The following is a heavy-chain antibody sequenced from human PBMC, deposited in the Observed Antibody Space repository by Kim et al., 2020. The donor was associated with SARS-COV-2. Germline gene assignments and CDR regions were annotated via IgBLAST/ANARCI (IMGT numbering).Heavy chain of an antibody. CDR2: IWYDGSNK. D-gene: IGHD4-17*01. Sequence: GGSLRLSCAASGFTFSSYGMHWVRQAPGKGLEWVAVIWYDGSNKYYADSVKGRFTISRDNSKNTLYLQMNSLRAEDTAVYYCARDGTTVENRGFDYWGQGTLVTVSS. CDR1: GFTFSSYG. J-gene: IGHJ4*02. V-gene: IGHV3-33*01. CDR3: ARDGTTVENRGFDY.